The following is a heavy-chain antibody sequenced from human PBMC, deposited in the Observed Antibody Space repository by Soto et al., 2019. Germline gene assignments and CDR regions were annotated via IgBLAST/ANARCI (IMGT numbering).Heavy chain of an antibody. V-gene: IGHV1-18*01. D-gene: IGHD2-15*01. CDR1: GYTFTSYG. CDR2: VSAYNGNT. J-gene: IGHJ4*02. Sequence: QVQLVQSGAEVKKPGASVKVSCKASGYTFTSYGISWVRQAPGQGLEWMGWVSAYNGNTNYAQKLQGRVTMTTDTSTSTAYMELRSLRSDDTAVYYCARVEGSRFVGYCSGGSCYSDYWGQGTLVTVSS. CDR3: ARVEGSRFVGYCSGGSCYSDY.